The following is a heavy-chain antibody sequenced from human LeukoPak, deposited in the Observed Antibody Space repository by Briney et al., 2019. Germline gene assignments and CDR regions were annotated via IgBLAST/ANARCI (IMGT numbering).Heavy chain of an antibody. J-gene: IGHJ4*02. D-gene: IGHD3-10*01. CDR2: ISYDGSNK. Sequence: GGSLRLSCAASGFTFSSYGMHWVRQAPGKGLEWVAVISYDGSNKYYADSVKGRFTISRDNSKNTLYLQMNSLRAEDTAVYYCARYYYGSGYYWYFDYWGQGTLVTVSS. CDR3: ARYYYGSGYYWYFDY. CDR1: GFTFSSYG. V-gene: IGHV3-30*03.